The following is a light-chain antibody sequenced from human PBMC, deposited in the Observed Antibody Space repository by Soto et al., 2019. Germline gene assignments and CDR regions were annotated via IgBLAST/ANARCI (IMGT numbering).Light chain of an antibody. CDR2: DVN. V-gene: IGLV2-8*01. Sequence: QSALTQPPSASGSPGQSVTISCTGTSSDVGGYNYVSWYQQHPGKAPKVMIYDVNKRPSGVPDRFSGSKSGNTASLTESGLQAEDEADSYCSSHAGSDTPFVFGTGTKVTVL. CDR1: SSDVGGYNY. CDR3: SSHAGSDTPFV. J-gene: IGLJ1*01.